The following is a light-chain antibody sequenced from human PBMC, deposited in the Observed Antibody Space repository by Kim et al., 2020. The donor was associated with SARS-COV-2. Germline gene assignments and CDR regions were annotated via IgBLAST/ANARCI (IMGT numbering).Light chain of an antibody. CDR2: DVR. CDR3: TSYTSSSWV. Sequence: QSALTQPASVSGSPGQSITISCTGTSSDVGGYKYVSWYQQHPGKAPKLMIYDVRNRPSGVSYRFSGSKSGNTASLTISGLQAEDEAGYYCTSYTSSSWVFGGGTQLTVL. V-gene: IGLV2-14*03. CDR1: SSDVGGYKY. J-gene: IGLJ3*02.